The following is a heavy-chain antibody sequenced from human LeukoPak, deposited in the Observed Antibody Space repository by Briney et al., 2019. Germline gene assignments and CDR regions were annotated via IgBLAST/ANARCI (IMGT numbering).Heavy chain of an antibody. J-gene: IGHJ2*01. CDR1: GGSISSSSYY. CDR3: ARQGGVGVRNFDL. D-gene: IGHD1-26*01. Sequence: SETLSLTCTVSGGSISSSSYYWGWIRQPPGKGLEWIGSIYYSGSTYYNPSLKSRVTISVDTSKNQFSLKLSSVTAADTAVYYCARQGGVGVRNFDLWGRGTLVTVSS. CDR2: IYYSGST. V-gene: IGHV4-39*01.